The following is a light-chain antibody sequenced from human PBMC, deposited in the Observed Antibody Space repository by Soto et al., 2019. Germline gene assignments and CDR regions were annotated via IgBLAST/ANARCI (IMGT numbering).Light chain of an antibody. CDR3: HKYGSSSWT. CDR1: QSVSSNY. J-gene: IGKJ1*01. CDR2: GAS. V-gene: IGKV3-20*01. Sequence: IVLTQSPGTLSLSPRERATLSCRASQSVSSNYLAWYQQKPGQAPRPLIYGASSRATGIPDRCSGSGAGTDFTLIISSLVSEDFAVYYSHKYGSSSWTFGQRTKVDIK.